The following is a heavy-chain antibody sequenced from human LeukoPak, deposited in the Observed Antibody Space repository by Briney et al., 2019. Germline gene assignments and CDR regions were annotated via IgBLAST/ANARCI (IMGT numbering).Heavy chain of an antibody. CDR3: ARDGSYRTYYYYYYMDV. CDR2: INPNSGGT. Sequence: GASVKVSCKASGYTFTGYYMHWVRQAPGQGLEWMGWINPNSGGTNYAQKFQGRVTMTRDTSISTAYMELSRLRSDDTAVYYCARDGSYRTYYYYYYMDVWGKGTTVTISS. D-gene: IGHD1-26*01. J-gene: IGHJ6*03. V-gene: IGHV1-2*02. CDR1: GYTFTGYY.